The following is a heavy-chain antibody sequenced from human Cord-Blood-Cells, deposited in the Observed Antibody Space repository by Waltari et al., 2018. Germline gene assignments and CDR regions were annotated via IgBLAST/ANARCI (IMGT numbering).Heavy chain of an antibody. D-gene: IGHD6-13*01. V-gene: IGHV1-2*06. CDR3: ARGTIAAAGNFDY. J-gene: IGHJ4*02. CDR2: INPTSGGT. Sequence: QVQLVQSGAEVKKPGASVKVSCKASGYTFTGYYMHWVGQAPGQGLEWMGRINPTSGGTNYAQKFQGRVTMTRDTSISTAYMELSRLRSDDTAVYYCARGTIAAAGNFDYWGQGTLVTVSS. CDR1: GYTFTGYY.